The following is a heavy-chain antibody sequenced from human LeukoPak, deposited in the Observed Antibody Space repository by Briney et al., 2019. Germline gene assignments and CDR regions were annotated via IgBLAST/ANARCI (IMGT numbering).Heavy chain of an antibody. Sequence: GGSLRLSCAASGFTFSSYWMHWVRQAPGQGLVWVSRINSDGSSTSYADSVKGRFTISRDNAKNTLYLQMNSLRAEDTAVYYCARESLRFRPPEDYWGQGTLVTVSS. CDR2: INSDGSST. J-gene: IGHJ4*02. CDR3: ARESLRFRPPEDY. V-gene: IGHV3-74*01. CDR1: GFTFSSYW. D-gene: IGHD3-10*01.